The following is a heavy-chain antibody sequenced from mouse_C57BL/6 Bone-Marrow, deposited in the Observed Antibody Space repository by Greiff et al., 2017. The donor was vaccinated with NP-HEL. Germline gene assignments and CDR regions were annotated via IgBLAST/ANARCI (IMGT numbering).Heavy chain of an antibody. V-gene: IGHV1-15*01. CDR3: TREDRPTPFAY. D-gene: IGHD2-10*01. Sequence: QVQLQQSGAELVRPGASVTLSCKASGYTFTDYEMHWVKQTPVHGLEWIGAIDPETGGTAYNQKFKGKAILTADKSSSTAYMELRSLTSEDSAVYYCTREDRPTPFAYWGQGTLVTVSA. CDR1: GYTFTDYE. CDR2: IDPETGGT. J-gene: IGHJ3*01.